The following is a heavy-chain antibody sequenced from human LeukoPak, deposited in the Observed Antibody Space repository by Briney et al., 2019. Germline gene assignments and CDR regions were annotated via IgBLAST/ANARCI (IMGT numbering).Heavy chain of an antibody. D-gene: IGHD6-19*01. Sequence: GGSLRLSCAASGFTFSSYSMNWVRQAPGKGREWVSSISSSGSYIYYAESVKGRFTISRDNAKNSLYLQMNSLRAEDTAVYYCARARGGWYSEYWGQGTLGTVSS. CDR1: GFTFSSYS. V-gene: IGHV3-21*01. CDR2: ISSSGSYI. J-gene: IGHJ4*02. CDR3: ARARGGWYSEY.